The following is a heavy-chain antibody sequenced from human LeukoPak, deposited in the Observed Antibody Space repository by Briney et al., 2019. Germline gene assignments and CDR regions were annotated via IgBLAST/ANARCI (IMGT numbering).Heavy chain of an antibody. CDR3: ATYSGSFSLDY. CDR1: GFTFSVYT. V-gene: IGHV3-21*06. Sequence: GGSLRLSCVASGFTFSVYTMNWVRQAPGKGLEWVSSISSNTNYRNYADSVKGRFTISRDNAKNSLYLEMNSLRAEDTAVYYCATYSGSFSLDYWGQGTVVTVSS. D-gene: IGHD1-26*01. J-gene: IGHJ4*02. CDR2: ISSNTNYR.